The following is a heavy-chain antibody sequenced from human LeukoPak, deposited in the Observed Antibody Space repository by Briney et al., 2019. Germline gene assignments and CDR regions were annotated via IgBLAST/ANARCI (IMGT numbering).Heavy chain of an antibody. J-gene: IGHJ6*03. CDR1: ADSISSGGYS. D-gene: IGHD5-18*01. CDR2: IYYSGNT. V-gene: IGHV4-30-4*07. Sequence: SETLSLTCAVSADSISSGGYSWSWIRQPPGKGLEWIGYIYYSGNTYYNPSLKSRVNISIDTSKNQFSLKLSSVTAADTAVYYCARTTEGGYTYDYFYYYYMDVWGKGTTVTISS. CDR3: ARTTEGGYTYDYFYYYYMDV.